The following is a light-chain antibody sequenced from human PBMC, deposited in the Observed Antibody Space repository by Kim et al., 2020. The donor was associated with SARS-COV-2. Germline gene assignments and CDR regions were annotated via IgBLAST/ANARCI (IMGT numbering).Light chain of an antibody. J-gene: IGLJ2*01. CDR3: QSYDSSLSGV. V-gene: IGLV1-40*01. Sequence: GQRVTISGTGSSSNIGAGYDVHGYQQLPGTAPDLLIYGNSNRPSGVPDRFSGSKSGTSASLAITGLQAEDEADYYCQSYDSSLSGVFGGGTKLTVL. CDR2: GNS. CDR1: SSNIGAGYD.